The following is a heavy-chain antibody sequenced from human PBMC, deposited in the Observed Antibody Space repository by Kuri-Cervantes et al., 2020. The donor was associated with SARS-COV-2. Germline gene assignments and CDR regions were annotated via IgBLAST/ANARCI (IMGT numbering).Heavy chain of an antibody. CDR3: ARDASRAAFDI. CDR1: GFTFSDYY. Sequence: GGFLRPSCAASGFTFSDYYMSWIRQAPGKGLEWVSYISSSSSYTNYADSVKGRFTISRDNAKNSLYLQMNSPRAEDTAVYYCARDASRAAFDIWGQGTMVTVSS. CDR2: ISSSSSYT. J-gene: IGHJ3*02. V-gene: IGHV3-11*05.